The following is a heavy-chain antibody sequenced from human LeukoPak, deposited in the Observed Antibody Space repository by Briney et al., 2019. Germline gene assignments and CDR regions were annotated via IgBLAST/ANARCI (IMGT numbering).Heavy chain of an antibody. CDR3: AKDGTRNWFGEAT. CDR1: GFTFSDYG. D-gene: IGHD3-10*01. V-gene: IGHV3-30*18. CDR2: ISTDGSDK. Sequence: PGRSLRLSCAASGFTFSDYGMQWVRQAPGKGLEWVALISTDGSDKDYADSVKGRFTLSRDNSKNTLYLQMNSLRVEDTAVYYCAKDGTRNWFGEATWGQGTLVTVSS. J-gene: IGHJ5*02.